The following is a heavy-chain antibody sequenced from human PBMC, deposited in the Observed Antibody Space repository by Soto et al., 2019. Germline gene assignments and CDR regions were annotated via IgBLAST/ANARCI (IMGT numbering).Heavy chain of an antibody. J-gene: IGHJ4*02. CDR1: GGSFSGYY. V-gene: IGHV4-34*01. Sequence: SETLSLTCADYGGSFSGYYWSWIRQPPGKGLEWIGEINHSGSTNYNPSLKSRVTISVDTSKDQFSLKLSSVTAADTAVYYCAYHSSSWYRYFDYWGQGTLVTVSS. CDR3: AYHSSSWYRYFDY. D-gene: IGHD6-13*01. CDR2: INHSGST.